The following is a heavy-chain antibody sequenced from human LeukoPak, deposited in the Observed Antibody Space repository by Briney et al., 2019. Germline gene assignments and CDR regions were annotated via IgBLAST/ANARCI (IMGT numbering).Heavy chain of an antibody. Sequence: PGGSLRLSRAASGFTFSSYGMHWVRQAPGKGLEWVAVIWYDGSNKIYADSVKGRFTISRDNSKNTLYLQMNSLRAEDTAVYYCAKERAAAIEGYFDYWGQGTLVTVSS. CDR2: IWYDGSNK. V-gene: IGHV3-33*06. J-gene: IGHJ4*02. CDR3: AKERAAAIEGYFDY. D-gene: IGHD6-13*01. CDR1: GFTFSSYG.